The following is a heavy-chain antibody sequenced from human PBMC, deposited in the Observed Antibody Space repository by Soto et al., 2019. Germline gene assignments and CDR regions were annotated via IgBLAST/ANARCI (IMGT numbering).Heavy chain of an antibody. CDR1: GDTVSNNGAT. V-gene: IGHV6-1*01. CDR3: AKGDNLGPKTGYAFDP. CDR2: TYYRSKWIY. Sequence: PSQTLSLTCAISGDTVSNNGATWNWIRQSPSRGLEWLGRTYYRSKWIYDYAISARGRISINPDTSKNQFSLQLNSVTPEDTAVYYCAKGDNLGPKTGYAFDPWGQGIMVTVS. J-gene: IGHJ5*02. D-gene: IGHD5-12*01.